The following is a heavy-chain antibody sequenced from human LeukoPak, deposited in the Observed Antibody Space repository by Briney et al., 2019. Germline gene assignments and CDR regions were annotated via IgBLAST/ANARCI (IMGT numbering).Heavy chain of an antibody. CDR2: IYHSGGT. Sequence: PSQTLSLTCAASGGSISSSGYSWSWIRQPPGKGLEWIGYIYHSGGTYYNPSLKSRVTISVDRSSNQFSLKLTSVTAADTAVYYCARTVTTTHFDYWGQGTLVTVSS. D-gene: IGHD4-11*01. CDR1: GGSISSSGYS. J-gene: IGHJ4*02. V-gene: IGHV4-30-2*01. CDR3: ARTVTTTHFDY.